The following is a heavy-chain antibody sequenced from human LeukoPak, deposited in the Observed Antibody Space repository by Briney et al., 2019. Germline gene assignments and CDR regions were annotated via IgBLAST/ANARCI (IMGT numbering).Heavy chain of an antibody. CDR2: MNPHSGDI. V-gene: IGHV1-8*01. CDR3: ARDLKRGYSYGSGDSNFDI. Sequence: GASVKVSCKASGYTFTSYEINWVRQAPGQGLEWMGWMNPHSGDIDYAQKFQARVTMTRDTSTTTAYMELSSLTSEDTAVYYCARDLKRGYSYGSGDSNFDIWGQGTLVTVSS. J-gene: IGHJ4*02. D-gene: IGHD3-10*01. CDR1: GYTFTSYE.